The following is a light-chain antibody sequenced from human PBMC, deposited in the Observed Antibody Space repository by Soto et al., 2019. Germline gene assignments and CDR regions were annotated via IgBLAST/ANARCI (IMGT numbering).Light chain of an antibody. J-gene: IGKJ1*01. V-gene: IGKV1-12*01. CDR2: TGS. CDR1: QAIDSW. CDR3: QQYNNWLRT. Sequence: DIQMTQSPSSVYASVGDRVTFTCRASQAIDSWLAWYQQKPGEAPKLLIFTGSLLHSGVPPRFSGSGSGTDFTLTISSLQSEDFAVYYCQQYNNWLRTFGQGTKVDIK.